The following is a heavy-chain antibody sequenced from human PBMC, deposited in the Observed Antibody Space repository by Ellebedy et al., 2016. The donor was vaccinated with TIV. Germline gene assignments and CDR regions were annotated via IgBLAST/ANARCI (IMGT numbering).Heavy chain of an antibody. J-gene: IGHJ2*01. D-gene: IGHD3-16*01. CDR1: GYTFSTHG. CDR2: INAYSGNT. V-gene: IGHV1-18*01. Sequence: ASVKVSXXASGYTFSTHGINWVRQAPGQWLEWMGWINAYSGNTNYAQKLQGRVTMTTETSTSTAYMELRSLRSDDTAIYYCARDLGVHWYFDLWGRGTLVTVPS. CDR3: ARDLGVHWYFDL.